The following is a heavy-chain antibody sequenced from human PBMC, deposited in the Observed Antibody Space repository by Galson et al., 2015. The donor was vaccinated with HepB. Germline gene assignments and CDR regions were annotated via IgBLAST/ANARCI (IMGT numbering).Heavy chain of an antibody. J-gene: IGHJ3*02. V-gene: IGHV1-3*01. CDR1: GYNFTNFA. CDR3: TIGGFLWGSYRTDAFDI. D-gene: IGHD3-16*02. CDR2: INVGNGNR. Sequence: SVKVPCKASGYNFTNFAVHWVRQAPGQRLEWMGWINVGNGNRKYSQKFHGRVTITRDTSANTAHMELSSLRSEDTAVYYCTIGGFLWGSYRTDAFDIWGQGTMVTVSS.